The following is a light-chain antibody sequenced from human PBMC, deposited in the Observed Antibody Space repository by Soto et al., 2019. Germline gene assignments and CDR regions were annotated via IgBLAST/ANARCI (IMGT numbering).Light chain of an antibody. CDR3: QQAKGDSWT. CDR2: GAF. Sequence: DIQMTQSPSSVSASVGARVTISCRASHDVCIWLAWYQQKPWKDPNLLIYGAFTLQSGVPSRFSGSGSGNEFTLTISSLPPEDFATYYCQQAKGDSWTFGQGTKVDIK. V-gene: IGKV1-12*02. CDR1: HDVCIW. J-gene: IGKJ1*01.